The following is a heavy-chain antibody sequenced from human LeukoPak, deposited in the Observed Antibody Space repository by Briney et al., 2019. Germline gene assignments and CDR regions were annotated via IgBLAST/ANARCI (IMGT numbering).Heavy chain of an antibody. V-gene: IGHV1-2*02. Sequence: GASVKVSCKASGYTFTGYYMHWVRQAPGQGLEWMGWINPNSGGTNYAQKFQGRVTMTRDTSISTAYMELSRLRSDDTAVYYCARWELLRNYYYMDVWGKGTTVTVSS. D-gene: IGHD1-26*01. CDR1: GYTFTGYY. CDR2: INPNSGGT. CDR3: ARWELLRNYYYMDV. J-gene: IGHJ6*03.